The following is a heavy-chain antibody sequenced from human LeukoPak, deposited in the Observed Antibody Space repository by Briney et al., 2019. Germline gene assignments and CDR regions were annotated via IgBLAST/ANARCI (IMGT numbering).Heavy chain of an antibody. CDR1: RLPFNTYW. D-gene: IGHD3-16*01. J-gene: IGHJ3*01. CDR3: VREAGGTYAFDV. V-gene: IGHV3-74*01. Sequence: GGSLRLSCAASRLPFNTYWMHWVRQGPGKGLVWVSRIDGDGSRASYADSVKGRFTISRDNAKNTLYLQMNSPRPEDTAVYFCVREAGGTYAFDVWGQGTMVTVSS. CDR2: IDGDGSRA.